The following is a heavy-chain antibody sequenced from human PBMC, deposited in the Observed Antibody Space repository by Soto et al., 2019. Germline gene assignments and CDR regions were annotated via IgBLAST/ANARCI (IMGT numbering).Heavy chain of an antibody. J-gene: IGHJ5*02. V-gene: IGHV1-2*02. CDR2: INANNGGA. D-gene: IGHD6-25*01. Sequence: VASVKVSCKASGYTFTDYHIHWVRQAPGQGLEFMGWINANNGGAGSAQQFQGRVTVTRDTSITTVYMELSNLRSDDTAVYYCAREGGSETLKPSHNWFETWGQGTLDTVSS. CDR3: AREGGSETLKPSHNWFET. CDR1: GYTFTDYH.